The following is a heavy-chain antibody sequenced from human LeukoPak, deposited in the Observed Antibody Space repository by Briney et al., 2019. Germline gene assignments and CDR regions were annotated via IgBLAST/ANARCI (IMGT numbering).Heavy chain of an antibody. D-gene: IGHD1-26*01. V-gene: IGHV3-23*01. J-gene: IGHJ4*02. Sequence: GGSLRLSCAASGFTFSSYAMSWVRQAPGKGLEWVSVIGGGGRSTYYADSVKGRFTISRDNSKNTLYLQMNSLRAEDTAVYYCARVPSGSFDYWGQGTLVTVSS. CDR2: IGGGGRST. CDR3: ARVPSGSFDY. CDR1: GFTFSSYA.